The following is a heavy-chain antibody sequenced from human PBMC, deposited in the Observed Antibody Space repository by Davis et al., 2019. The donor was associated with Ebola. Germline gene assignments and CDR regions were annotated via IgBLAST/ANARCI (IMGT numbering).Heavy chain of an antibody. J-gene: IGHJ5*02. CDR2: IYYSGST. CDR1: GGSISSSSYY. CDR3: ARRQDYYGSGFDP. Sequence: PSETLSLTCTVSGGSISSSSYYWGWIRQPPGKGLEWIGSIYYSGSTYYNPSLKSRVTISVDTSKNQFSLKLSSVTAADTAVYYCARRQDYYGSGFDPWGQGTLVTVSS. V-gene: IGHV4-39*01. D-gene: IGHD3-10*01.